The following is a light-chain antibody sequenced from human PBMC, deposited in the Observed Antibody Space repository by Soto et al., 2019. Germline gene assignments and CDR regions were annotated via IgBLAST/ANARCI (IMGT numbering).Light chain of an antibody. CDR2: DVS. Sequence: QSVLTRPASVSGSPGQSITISCTGTSSDVGAYNYVFWYQQHPGKAPKLIIYDVSNRPSGVSNRFSGSKSGNTASLTISGLQAEDEADYYCTSFTRGNTYVFGTGTKLTVL. CDR3: TSFTRGNTYV. J-gene: IGLJ1*01. V-gene: IGLV2-14*03. CDR1: SSDVGAYNY.